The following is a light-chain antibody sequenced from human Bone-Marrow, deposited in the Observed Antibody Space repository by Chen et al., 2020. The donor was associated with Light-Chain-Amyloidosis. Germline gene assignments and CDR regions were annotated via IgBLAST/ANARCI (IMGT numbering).Light chain of an antibody. CDR1: DLPTKY. CDR3: QSADSSGTYEVI. CDR2: RDT. V-gene: IGLV3-25*03. J-gene: IGLJ2*01. Sequence: SYYLTQPPSLSVSPGQTARITCSGDDLPTKYAYWYQQKPGQAPVLVIHRDTERPSGISERFSGSSSGTTATLTISGVQAEDEADYHCQSADSSGTYEVIFGGGTKLTVL.